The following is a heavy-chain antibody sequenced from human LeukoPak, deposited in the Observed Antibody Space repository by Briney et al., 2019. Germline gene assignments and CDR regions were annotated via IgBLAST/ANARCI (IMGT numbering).Heavy chain of an antibody. CDR3: ARVKIFGVVMPNWFDP. Sequence: SQTLSLTCTVSGGSISSGGYYWSWIRQHPGTGLEWIGYIYYSGSTYSTPSLKSRVTISVDTSKNQFSLKLSSVTAADTAVYYCARVKIFGVVMPNWFDPWGQGTLVTVSS. CDR1: GGSISSGGYY. V-gene: IGHV4-31*03. D-gene: IGHD3-3*01. J-gene: IGHJ5*02. CDR2: IYYSGST.